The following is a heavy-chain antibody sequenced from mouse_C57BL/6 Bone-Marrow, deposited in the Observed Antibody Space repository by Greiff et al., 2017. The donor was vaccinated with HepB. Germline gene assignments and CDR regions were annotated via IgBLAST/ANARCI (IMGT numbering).Heavy chain of an antibody. CDR2: ISYSGST. V-gene: IGHV3-8*01. Sequence: EVQLQQSGPGLAKPSQTLSLTCSVTGYSITSDYWNWIRKFPGNKLEYMGYISYSGSTYYNPSLKSRISITRDTSKNQYYLQLNSVTTEDTATYYCARGPYYYGSSDWYFDVWGTGTTVTVSS. J-gene: IGHJ1*03. CDR3: ARGPYYYGSSDWYFDV. CDR1: GYSITSDY. D-gene: IGHD1-1*01.